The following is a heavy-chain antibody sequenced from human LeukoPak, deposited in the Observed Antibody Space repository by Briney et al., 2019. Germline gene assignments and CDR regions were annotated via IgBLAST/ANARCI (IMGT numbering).Heavy chain of an antibody. Sequence: PGRSLRLSCTASGFTFGDYAMTWVRQAPGKGLEWVGFIRSNAYGRAEYATSVKGRFIISRDDSKSITYLQMNSLKTEDTAVYCCTRKMFRGVIDYWGQGTLVIVSS. CDR2: IRSNAYGRA. V-gene: IGHV3-49*04. CDR1: GFTFGDYA. D-gene: IGHD3-10*01. J-gene: IGHJ4*02. CDR3: TRKMFRGVIDY.